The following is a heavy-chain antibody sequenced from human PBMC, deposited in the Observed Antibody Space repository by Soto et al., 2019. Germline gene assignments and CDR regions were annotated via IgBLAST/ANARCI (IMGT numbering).Heavy chain of an antibody. V-gene: IGHV3-7*03. CDR2: IDPDGRVG. Sequence: EGQLLGSGGGLVQPGGSLRLSCVASGFRFSTYWMNWVRQPPGMGLEWVANIDPDGRVGTYVDSVKGRFTTSRDNAMNSVYLQMNSLRADDTAMYFCAGWGEHDANVWGQGILVTVSA. D-gene: IGHD7-27*01. J-gene: IGHJ4*02. CDR1: GFRFSTYW. CDR3: AGWGEHDANV.